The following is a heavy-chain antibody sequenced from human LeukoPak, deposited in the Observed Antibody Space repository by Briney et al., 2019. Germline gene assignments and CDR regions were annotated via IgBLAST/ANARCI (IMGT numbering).Heavy chain of an antibody. CDR3: AKVHLTYYYDSSGYGFQDY. CDR2: ISYDGSNK. CDR1: GFTFSSYA. D-gene: IGHD3-22*01. J-gene: IGHJ4*02. V-gene: IGHV3-30*18. Sequence: GGSPRLSCEASGFTFSSYAIHWVRQAPGKGLEWVAVISYDGSNKYYGDSVKGRFTVSRDNSKNTVYLQMNSLRAEDTAVYYCAKVHLTYYYDSSGYGFQDYWGQGTLVTVSS.